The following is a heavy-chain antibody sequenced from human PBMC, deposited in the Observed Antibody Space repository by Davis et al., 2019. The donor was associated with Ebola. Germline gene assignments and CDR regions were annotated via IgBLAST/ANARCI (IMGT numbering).Heavy chain of an antibody. CDR3: ARDYGCSGGSCVTFDP. CDR2: ISAYNGNT. D-gene: IGHD2-15*01. CDR1: GYTFTSYG. Sequence: ASVKVSCKASGYTFTSYGISWVRQAHGQGLEWMGWISAYNGNTNYAQKLQGRVTMTTDTSTSTAYMELRSLRSDDTAVYYCARDYGCSGGSCVTFDPWGQGTLVTVSS. V-gene: IGHV1-18*01. J-gene: IGHJ5*02.